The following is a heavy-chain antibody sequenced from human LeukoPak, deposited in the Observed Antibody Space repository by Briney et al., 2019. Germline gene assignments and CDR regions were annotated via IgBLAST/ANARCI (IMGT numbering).Heavy chain of an antibody. CDR2: ISSSGSTI. CDR1: GFTFSSYE. CDR3: ARDRQWLVPFDY. D-gene: IGHD6-19*01. V-gene: IGHV3-48*03. Sequence: GGSLRLSCAASGFTFSSYEMNWVRQAPGKGLEWVSYISSSGSTIYYADSVKGRFTISRDNAKNSLYLQMNSLRAEDTAAYYCARDRQWLVPFDYWGQGTLVTVSS. J-gene: IGHJ4*02.